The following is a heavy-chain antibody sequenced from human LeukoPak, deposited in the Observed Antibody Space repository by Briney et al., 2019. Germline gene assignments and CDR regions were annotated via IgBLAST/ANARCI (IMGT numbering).Heavy chain of an antibody. CDR2: TSYDGSSE. CDR1: GVTLSSYG. D-gene: IGHD6-13*01. CDR3: AKDSSRWAFDS. J-gene: IGHJ4*02. Sequence: GGSLTLSCTASGVTLSSYGMHWVRQAPGKGLEWVAVTSYDGSSEYYADSMKGRFTVSRDNSKNTLYLQMNGLRTEDTAVYYCAKDSSRWAFDSWGQGTLVTVSS. V-gene: IGHV3-30*18.